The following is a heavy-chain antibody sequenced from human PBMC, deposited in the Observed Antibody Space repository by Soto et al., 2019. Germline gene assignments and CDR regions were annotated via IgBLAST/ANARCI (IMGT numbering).Heavy chain of an antibody. CDR1: GFTFSSYS. D-gene: IGHD2-8*01. V-gene: IGHV3-21*01. CDR2: ISSSSSYI. CDR3: ARALEWGEDYFDY. J-gene: IGHJ4*02. Sequence: PGGSLRLSCAASGFTFSSYSMNWVRQAPGKGLEWVSSISSSSSYIYYADSVKGRFTISRDNAKNSLYLQMNSLRAEDTAVYYCARALEWGEDYFDYWGQGTLVTVSS.